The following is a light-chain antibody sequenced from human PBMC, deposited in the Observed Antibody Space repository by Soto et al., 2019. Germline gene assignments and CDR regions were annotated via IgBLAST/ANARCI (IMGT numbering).Light chain of an antibody. CDR1: NTDVGGYDR. Sequence: QSALTQPASVSGSPGQSITISCTGTNTDVGGYDRVSWYQHHPGKAPKLILFEVSIRPSGVSYRFSGSKSGNTASLTISGLQAEDEADYFCSSYSISTAYLFGTGTKLTVL. CDR2: EVS. J-gene: IGLJ1*01. V-gene: IGLV2-14*01. CDR3: SSYSISTAYL.